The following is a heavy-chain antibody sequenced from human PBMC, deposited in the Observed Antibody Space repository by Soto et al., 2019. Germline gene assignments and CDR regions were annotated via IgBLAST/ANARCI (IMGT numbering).Heavy chain of an antibody. D-gene: IGHD6-13*01. CDR2: ISGSGGST. Sequence: GGSLRLSCAASGFTFSSYATSWVRQAPGKGLEWVSAISGSGGSTYYADSVKGRFTISRDNSKNTLYLQMNSLRAEDTAVYYCAKTHSSSWYDDPDYWGQGTLVTVSS. V-gene: IGHV3-23*01. CDR3: AKTHSSSWYDDPDY. CDR1: GFTFSSYA. J-gene: IGHJ4*02.